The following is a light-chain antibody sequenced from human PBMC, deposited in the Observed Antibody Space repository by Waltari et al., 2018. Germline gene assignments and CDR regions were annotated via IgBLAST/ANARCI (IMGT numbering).Light chain of an antibody. Sequence: DIVMTQSPDCLAVSLGERATINCKSRQSVLYSSNNKNYLAWYQQKPGQPPKLLIYWASTRESGVPDRFSGSRSGTDFTLTISSLQAEDVAVYYCQQYYSTPPITFGQGTRLEIK. V-gene: IGKV4-1*01. J-gene: IGKJ5*01. CDR1: QSVLYSSNNKNY. CDR3: QQYYSTPPIT. CDR2: WAS.